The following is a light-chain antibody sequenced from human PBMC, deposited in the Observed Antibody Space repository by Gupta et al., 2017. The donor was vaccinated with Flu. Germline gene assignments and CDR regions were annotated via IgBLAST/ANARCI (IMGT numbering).Light chain of an antibody. J-gene: IGLJ3*02. V-gene: IGLV7-43*01. CDR2: TTD. CDR3: LLRSGGAWV. Sequence: QPLVPQGPSLPVSPGGPVTLTFASSTGAVPSGFYPNWFQQKPGQPPRSLIFTTDNRHSWTPARFSGSLLGGKAALTLSGAQPEDEADYYCLLRSGGAWVFGGGTKLTVL. CDR1: TGAVPSGFY.